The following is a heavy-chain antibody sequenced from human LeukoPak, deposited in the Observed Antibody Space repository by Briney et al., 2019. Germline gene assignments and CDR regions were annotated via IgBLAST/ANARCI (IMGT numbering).Heavy chain of an antibody. CDR2: IYHSGST. CDR1: GYSINSGHF. CDR3: ARVAAAGNYYFDY. Sequence: SETLSLTCTVSGYSINSGHFWGWIRQPPGKGLEWIGSIYHSGSTYYNPSLKSRVTISIDTSKNQFSLKLSSVTAADTAVYFCARVAAAGNYYFDYWGQGTLVTVSS. V-gene: IGHV4-38-2*02. D-gene: IGHD6-13*01. J-gene: IGHJ4*02.